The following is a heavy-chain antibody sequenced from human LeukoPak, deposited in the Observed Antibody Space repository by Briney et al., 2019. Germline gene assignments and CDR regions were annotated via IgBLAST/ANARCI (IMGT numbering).Heavy chain of an antibody. D-gene: IGHD1-26*01. CDR3: ARDRIVGATVIRYNWFDP. CDR2: INPNSGGT. CDR1: GYTFTGYY. Sequence: GASVKVSCKASGYTFTGYYMHWVRQAPGQGLEWMGWINPNSGGTNYAQKFQGRVTMTRDTFISTAYMELSRLRSDDTAVYYCARDRIVGATVIRYNWFDPWGQGTLVTVSS. V-gene: IGHV1-2*02. J-gene: IGHJ5*02.